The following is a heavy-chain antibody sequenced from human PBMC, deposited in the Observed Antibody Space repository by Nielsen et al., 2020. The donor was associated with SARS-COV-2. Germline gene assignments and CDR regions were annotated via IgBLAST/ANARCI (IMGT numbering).Heavy chain of an antibody. CDR2: IYYSGYT. Sequence: SETLSLTCTVSGGSLSSYYWSWIRQLPGKGLGWIGYIYYSGYTDYNPSLKSQVTISVDTSKNQFSLSLSSVTAADTALYYCARHNYYGSGSSYYYYAMDVWGPGTTVTVTS. D-gene: IGHD3-10*01. J-gene: IGHJ6*02. CDR3: ARHNYYGSGSSYYYYAMDV. CDR1: GGSLSSYY. V-gene: IGHV4-59*08.